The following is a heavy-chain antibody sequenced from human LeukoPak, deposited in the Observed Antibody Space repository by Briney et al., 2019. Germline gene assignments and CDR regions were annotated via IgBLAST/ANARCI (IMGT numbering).Heavy chain of an antibody. D-gene: IGHD3-9*01. V-gene: IGHV3-21*01. CDR2: ITSGGDYI. CDR3: ARGHYDVLAASYKWTPDY. Sequence: PGGSLRLSCAASVFTFNTFNMNWVGQAPGKGLDWVASITSGGDYIYYADSVKGRFTTSRDNDQHSLSLQLTSLRVEDTAVYYCARGHYDVLAASYKWTPDYWGEGTLVTVSS. CDR1: VFTFNTFN. J-gene: IGHJ4*02.